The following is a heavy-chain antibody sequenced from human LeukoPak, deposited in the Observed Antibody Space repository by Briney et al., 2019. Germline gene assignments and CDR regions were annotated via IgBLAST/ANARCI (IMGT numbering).Heavy chain of an antibody. J-gene: IGHJ4*02. CDR1: GGSFIGYY. CDR3: ARGPGSNGEY. V-gene: IGHV4-34*01. D-gene: IGHD3-10*01. CDR2: INHSGST. Sequence: SETLSLTRAVYGGSFIGYYWSWIRQPPGRGLEWIGEINHSGSTNYNPSLKSRVTISVDTSKDQFSLKLSSVTAADTAVYYCARGPGSNGEYWGQGTLVTVSS.